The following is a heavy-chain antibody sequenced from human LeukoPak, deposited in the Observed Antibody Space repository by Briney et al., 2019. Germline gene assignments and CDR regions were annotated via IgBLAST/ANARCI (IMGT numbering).Heavy chain of an antibody. Sequence: PGGSLRLSCAASGFTFSSYEMKWVRQAPGKGLEWVSYISSSGTSIYYADSVKGRFTISRDNAKNSLYLQMNSLRAEDTAVYHCATGEGGSYYDSRGYYSDIWGQGTMVTVSS. CDR2: ISSSGTSI. CDR3: ATGEGGSYYDSRGYYSDI. D-gene: IGHD3-22*01. J-gene: IGHJ3*02. V-gene: IGHV3-48*03. CDR1: GFTFSSYE.